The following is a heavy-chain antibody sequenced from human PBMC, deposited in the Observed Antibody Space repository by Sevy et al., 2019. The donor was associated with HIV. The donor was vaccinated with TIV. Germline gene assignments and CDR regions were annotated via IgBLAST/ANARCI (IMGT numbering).Heavy chain of an antibody. Sequence: GGSLRLSCAASGFTFSSYAMRWVRQAPGKGLEWVSTFSFGCGKINYADSVKGRFTISRDNSKNTLYLQMNSLRAEDTAVYYCAREGCSKPHDYWGQGTLVTVSS. D-gene: IGHD2-2*01. V-gene: IGHV3-23*01. CDR2: FSFGCGKI. CDR3: AREGCSKPHDY. CDR1: GFTFSSYA. J-gene: IGHJ4*02.